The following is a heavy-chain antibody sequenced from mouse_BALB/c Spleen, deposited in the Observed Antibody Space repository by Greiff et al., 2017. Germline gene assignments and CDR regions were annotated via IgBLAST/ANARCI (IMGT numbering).Heavy chain of an antibody. D-gene: IGHD4-1*01. J-gene: IGHJ2*01. V-gene: IGHV1-7*01. CDR2: INPSTGYT. CDR1: GYTFTSYW. CDR3: ANWPFDY. Sequence: QVQLQQSGAELAKPGASVKMSCKASGYTFTSYWMHWVKQRPGQGLEWIGYINPSTGYTEYNQKFKDKATLTADKSSSTAYMQLSSLTSEDSAVYYCANWPFDYWGQGTTLTVSS.